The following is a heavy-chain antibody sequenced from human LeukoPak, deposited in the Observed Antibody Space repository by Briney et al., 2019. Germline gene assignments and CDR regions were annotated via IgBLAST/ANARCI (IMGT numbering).Heavy chain of an antibody. Sequence: ASVKVSCKASGYTFTGYYMHWVQQAPGEGLEWMGWINPNSGGTKYAQKFQGRVTMTRDTSINTAYMEVRRLTSDDTAVYYCARERGTLAVAGDAVDIWGQGTMVTVSS. V-gene: IGHV1-2*02. CDR1: GYTFTGYY. CDR3: ARERGTLAVAGDAVDI. D-gene: IGHD6-19*01. CDR2: INPNSGGT. J-gene: IGHJ3*02.